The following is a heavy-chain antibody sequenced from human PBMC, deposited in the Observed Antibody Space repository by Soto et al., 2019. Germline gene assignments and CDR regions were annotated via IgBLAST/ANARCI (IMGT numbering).Heavy chain of an antibody. CDR3: ARDRGYTYVFAF. J-gene: IGHJ4*02. CDR1: GLTFTSYS. Sequence: GGSLRLSCAASGLTFTSYSMNWVRQAPGKGLEWVSFIHSSSSTIYYADSVKGRFTISRDNAKNSLYLQMNSLRDEDTAVYYCARDRGYTYVFAFWGQGTLVTVSS. V-gene: IGHV3-48*02. D-gene: IGHD5-18*01. CDR2: IHSSSSTI.